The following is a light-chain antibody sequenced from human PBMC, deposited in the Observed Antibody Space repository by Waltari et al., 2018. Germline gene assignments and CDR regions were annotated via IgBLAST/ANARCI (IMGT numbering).Light chain of an antibody. CDR1: SSDVGSYTL. J-gene: IGLJ3*02. V-gene: IGLV2-23*01. CDR2: EGS. CDR3: CSYTAGSTWV. Sequence: QSALTQPASVSGSPGQSLTIPCTGTSSDVGSYTLCPWYQKHQGKAPKLMIYEGSKGPSGVSNRFSGSKSGNTASLTISVLQAEDEADYYCCSYTAGSTWVFGGGTKLTVL.